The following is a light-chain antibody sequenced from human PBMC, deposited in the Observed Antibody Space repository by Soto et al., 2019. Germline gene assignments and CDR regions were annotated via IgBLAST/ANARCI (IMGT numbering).Light chain of an antibody. Sequence: QSALTQPASVSGSPGQSITISCTGTSSDVGGYNYVSWYQQHPGKAPKLMIYEVSYRPLGVSNRFSGSKSGNTASLTISGLQAEDEADYYCNSYTSSSTLVFGTGTKLPVL. CDR1: SSDVGGYNY. CDR3: NSYTSSSTLV. V-gene: IGLV2-14*01. CDR2: EVS. J-gene: IGLJ1*01.